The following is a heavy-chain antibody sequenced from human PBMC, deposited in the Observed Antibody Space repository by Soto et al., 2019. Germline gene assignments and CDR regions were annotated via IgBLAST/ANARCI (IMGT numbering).Heavy chain of an antibody. Sequence: ASVKVSCKASGYTFTSYGISWVRQAPGQGLEWMGWISAYNGNTNYAQKLQGRVTMTTDTSTSTAYMELRSLRSDDTAVYYCARDTLWFGELLSPGYYYYVMDVCGQGTTVPVSS. CDR1: GYTFTSYG. J-gene: IGHJ6*02. V-gene: IGHV1-18*01. CDR2: ISAYNGNT. CDR3: ARDTLWFGELLSPGYYYYVMDV. D-gene: IGHD3-10*01.